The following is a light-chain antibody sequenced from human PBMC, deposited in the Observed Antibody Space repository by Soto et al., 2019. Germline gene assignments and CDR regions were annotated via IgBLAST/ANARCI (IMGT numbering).Light chain of an antibody. CDR3: QQYHIYPLT. J-gene: IGKJ4*01. Sequence: DIQMTQSPSTLPASVGDRVTITCRASQSIITWLAWFQQAPGKAPKILISDASSLKSGVPSRFSGSGSGTEFTLTISSLQPDDFATYYCQQYHIYPLTFGGGTKVE. V-gene: IGKV1-5*01. CDR2: DAS. CDR1: QSIITW.